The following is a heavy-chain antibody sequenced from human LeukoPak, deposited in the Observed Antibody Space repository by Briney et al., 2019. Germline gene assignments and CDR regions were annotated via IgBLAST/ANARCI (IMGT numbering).Heavy chain of an antibody. J-gene: IGHJ5*02. Sequence: SETLSLTCTVSGYSISSGYYWGWIRQPPGKGLEWIGSIYYSGRTYYNPSLKSRVTISVNTSKKQFSLKLSSVTAADTAVYYCARGRPDGSGSYYKLDPWGQGTLVTVSS. CDR2: IYYSGRT. V-gene: IGHV4-38-2*02. CDR1: GYSISSGYY. CDR3: ARGRPDGSGSYYKLDP. D-gene: IGHD3-10*01.